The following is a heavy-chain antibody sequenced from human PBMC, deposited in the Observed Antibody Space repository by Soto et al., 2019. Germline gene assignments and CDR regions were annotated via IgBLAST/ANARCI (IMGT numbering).Heavy chain of an antibody. Sequence: EVQLVESGGGLVKPGGSLRLSCAASGVTVSSNYMSWVRQAPGKGLEWVSVIYSGGSTYYADSVKGRFTISRDNSKTTLYLQMNSLRAEDTAVYYCARHGYNYGAGYFDYWGQGTLVTVSS. D-gene: IGHD5-18*01. CDR1: GVTVSSNY. CDR3: ARHGYNYGAGYFDY. CDR2: IYSGGST. J-gene: IGHJ4*02. V-gene: IGHV3-66*04.